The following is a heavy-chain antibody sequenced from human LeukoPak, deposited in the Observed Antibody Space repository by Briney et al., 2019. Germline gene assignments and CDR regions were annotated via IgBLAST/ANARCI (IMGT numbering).Heavy chain of an antibody. J-gene: IGHJ3*02. V-gene: IGHV3-7*01. CDR3: AREVGYCSSTSCYSGDAFDI. CDR2: IKQYGSEK. D-gene: IGHD2-2*01. CDR1: GFTFSSYW. Sequence: QPGGSLRPSCAASGFTFSSYWMSWVRQAPGKGLEWVANIKQYGSEKYYVDSVKGRFTISRDNAKNSLYLQMNSLRAEDTAVYYCAREVGYCSSTSCYSGDAFDIWGQGTMVTVSS.